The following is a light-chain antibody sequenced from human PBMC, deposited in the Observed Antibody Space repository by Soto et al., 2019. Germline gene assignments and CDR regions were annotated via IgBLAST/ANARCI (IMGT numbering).Light chain of an antibody. Sequence: QSALTQPASVSGSPGQLITISCTGTSRDIGAYDYVSWYQQHPGQAPRLIIYDVTERPSGISDRFSGSRSGNTASLTISGLRPEDEADYYCCSLTSGPGWVFGGGTKLTVL. CDR1: SRDIGAYDY. CDR2: DVT. J-gene: IGLJ3*02. CDR3: CSLTSGPGWV. V-gene: IGLV2-14*03.